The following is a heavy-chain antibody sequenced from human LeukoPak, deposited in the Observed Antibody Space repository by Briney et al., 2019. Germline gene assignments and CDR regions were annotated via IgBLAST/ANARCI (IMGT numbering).Heavy chain of an antibody. J-gene: IGHJ3*02. CDR3: AKEILNRI. V-gene: IGHV3-48*03. D-gene: IGHD1-14*01. CDR1: GFTFSSYE. Sequence: GGSLRLSCAASGFTFSSYEMNWVRQAPGKGLEWVSYISSSGSTINYADSVKGRFTISRDDAENSLYLQMNSLRAEDTAVYYCAKEILNRIWGQGTMVTVSS. CDR2: ISSSGSTI.